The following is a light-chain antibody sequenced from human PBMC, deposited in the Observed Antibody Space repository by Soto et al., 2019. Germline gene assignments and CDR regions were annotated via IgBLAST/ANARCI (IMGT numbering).Light chain of an antibody. J-gene: IGKJ3*01. CDR1: QSVSSSY. V-gene: IGKV3-20*01. CDR3: QQYGSSPLT. CDR2: GAS. Sequence: EIVLTQSPGTLSLSPGERATLSCRASQSVSSSYLAWYQQKPGQAPRLLIYGASSRATGIPDRFSGRGSGTDFTLTISRLEPEDFAVYYCQQYGSSPLTFGPGTKVDIK.